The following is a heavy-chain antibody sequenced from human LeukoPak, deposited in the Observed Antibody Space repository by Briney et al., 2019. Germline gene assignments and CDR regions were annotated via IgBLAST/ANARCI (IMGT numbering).Heavy chain of an antibody. CDR2: IYYSGST. D-gene: IGHD3-22*01. CDR1: GGSISSYY. J-gene: IGHJ3*02. V-gene: IGHV4-59*01. Sequence: SETLSLTCTVSGGSISSYYWSWIRQPPGKGLVWIGYIYYSGSTNYNPSLKSRVTISVDTSKNQFSLKLSSVIAADTAVYYCARVPNYYDSSGYYYAFDIWGQGTMVTVSS. CDR3: ARVPNYYDSSGYYYAFDI.